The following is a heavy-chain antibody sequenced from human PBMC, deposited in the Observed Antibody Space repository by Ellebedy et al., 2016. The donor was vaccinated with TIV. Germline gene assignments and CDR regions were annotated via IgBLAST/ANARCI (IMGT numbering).Heavy chain of an antibody. V-gene: IGHV3-23*01. CDR1: GFTFSGYA. J-gene: IGHJ4*02. Sequence: GESLKISCAASGFTFSGYAISWVRQAPGKGLEWVSGITSGHTTYYADSVEGRFIISRDNSKKTLYLQMNSLRAEDTAVYYCAKGRGGGSDSSAPRYYFDYWGLGTLVTVSS. CDR2: ITSGHTT. D-gene: IGHD3-22*01. CDR3: AKGRGGGSDSSAPRYYFDY.